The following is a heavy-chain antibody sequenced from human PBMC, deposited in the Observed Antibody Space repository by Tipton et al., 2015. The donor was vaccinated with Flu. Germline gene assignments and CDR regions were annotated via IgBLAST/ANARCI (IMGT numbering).Heavy chain of an antibody. J-gene: IGHJ5*01. CDR1: GGSISSGNYQ. Sequence: TLSLTCSVSGGSISSGNYQWSWIRQPAGKGLEWIGRIYSSGSTNYNPSLKSRVSISVDTSKNQFSLYLTSVTAADTAVYYCARRDYTNYVSDPKNWFDSWGQGALVTVSS. V-gene: IGHV4-61*02. CDR3: ARRDYTNYVSDPKNWFDS. D-gene: IGHD4-11*01. CDR2: IYSSGST.